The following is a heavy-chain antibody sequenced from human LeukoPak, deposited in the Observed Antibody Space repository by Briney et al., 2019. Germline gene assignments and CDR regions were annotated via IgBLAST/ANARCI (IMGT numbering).Heavy chain of an antibody. J-gene: IGHJ4*02. CDR2: IYYSGST. CDR3: ASPVRRWGLWQSFDY. Sequence: SETLSLTCTVSGGSISSYYWSWIRQPPGKGLEWIGYIYYSGSTNYNPSLKSRVTISVDTSKNQFSLKLSSVTAADTAVYYCASPVRRWGLWQSFDYWGQGTLVTVSS. D-gene: IGHD2/OR15-2a*01. CDR1: GGSISSYY. V-gene: IGHV4-59*12.